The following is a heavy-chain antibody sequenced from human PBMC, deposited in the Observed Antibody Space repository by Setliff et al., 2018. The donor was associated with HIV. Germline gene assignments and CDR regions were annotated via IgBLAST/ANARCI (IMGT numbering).Heavy chain of an antibody. CDR3: ARDGPPFTVTMPDS. J-gene: IGHJ4*02. Sequence: ASVKVSCKASGYTFTDYAIHWLRQAPGQRPECMGWVDTARGQPTYSKNFQGRVTFSADRATNTVYLELTNLKSQDAAVYFCARDGPPFTVTMPDSWGQGTLVTVSS. V-gene: IGHV1-3*04. CDR2: VDTARGQP. D-gene: IGHD4-17*01. CDR1: GYTFTDYA.